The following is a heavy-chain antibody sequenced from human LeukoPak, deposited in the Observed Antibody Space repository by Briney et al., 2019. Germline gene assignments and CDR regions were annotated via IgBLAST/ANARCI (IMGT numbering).Heavy chain of an antibody. CDR2: INQDESER. CDR1: GFTFNQYW. D-gene: IGHD3-10*02. V-gene: IGHV3-7*01. CDR3: AELGITMIGGV. J-gene: IGHJ6*04. Sequence: GGSLRLSCAASGFTFNQYWMTWVRQIPGKGLEWVAYINQDESERYFVDSVKGRFTISRDNAKNSLYLQMNSLRAEDTAVYYCAELGITMIGGVWGKGTTVTISS.